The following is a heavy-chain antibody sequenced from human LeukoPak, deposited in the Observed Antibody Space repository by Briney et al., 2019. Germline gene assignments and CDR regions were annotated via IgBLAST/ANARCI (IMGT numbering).Heavy chain of an antibody. CDR3: ARGRIDYFDSSGYPRYFDY. CDR2: IYHSGST. Sequence: PSETLSLTCAVSGYSISSGYYWGWIRQPPGKGLEWIGRIYHSGSTYYNPSLKSRVTISVDTSQNQFSLKLSSVTAADTAVYYCARGRIDYFDSSGYPRYFDYWGQGTLVTVSS. V-gene: IGHV4-38-2*01. CDR1: GYSISSGYY. J-gene: IGHJ4*02. D-gene: IGHD3-22*01.